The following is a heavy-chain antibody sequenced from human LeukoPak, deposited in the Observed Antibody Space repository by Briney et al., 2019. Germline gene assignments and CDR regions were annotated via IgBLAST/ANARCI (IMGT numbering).Heavy chain of an antibody. CDR3: AKGTLGYCSGSSCYPFDS. CDR2: ITNTGTAT. CDR1: GFTFSNYA. Sequence: PGGSLRLSCAASGFTFSNYAMSWVRQAPGKGLECVTVITNTGTATAYADSVKGRFTISRDNSKNTLYLQMNSLRAEDTAVHYCAKGTLGYCSGSSCYPFDSWGRGNLVTVSS. D-gene: IGHD2-15*01. J-gene: IGHJ4*02. V-gene: IGHV3-23*05.